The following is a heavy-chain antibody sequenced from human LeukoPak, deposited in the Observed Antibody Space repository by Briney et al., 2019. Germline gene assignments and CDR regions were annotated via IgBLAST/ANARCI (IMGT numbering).Heavy chain of an antibody. CDR1: GYSISSGYY. Sequence: SETLSLTCTVSGYSISSGYYWGWIRQPPGKGLEWIGYIYYSGSTNYNPSLKSRVTISVDTSKNQFSLKLSSVTAADTAVYYCAREISEWELLNPSDAFDIWGQGTMVTVSS. J-gene: IGHJ3*02. CDR2: IYYSGST. V-gene: IGHV4-61*01. D-gene: IGHD1-26*01. CDR3: AREISEWELLNPSDAFDI.